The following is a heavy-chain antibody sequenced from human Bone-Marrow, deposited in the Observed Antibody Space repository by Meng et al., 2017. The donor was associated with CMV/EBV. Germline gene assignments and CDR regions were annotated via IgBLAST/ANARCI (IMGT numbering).Heavy chain of an antibody. D-gene: IGHD3-22*01. CDR1: GFTFDDYA. V-gene: IGHV3-9*01. J-gene: IGHJ3*02. CDR2: ISWNTGSI. Sequence: SLKISCAASGFTFDDYAMHWVRQVPGKGLEWVSGISWNTGSIAYADSVKGRFTISRDNAKNSLYLQMNSLRAEDTAVYYCAAGRYYYDSSGPDAFDIWGQGTMVTVSS. CDR3: AAGRYYYDSSGPDAFDI.